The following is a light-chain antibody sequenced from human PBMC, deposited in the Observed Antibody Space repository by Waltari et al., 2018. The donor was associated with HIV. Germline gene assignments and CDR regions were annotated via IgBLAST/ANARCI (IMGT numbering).Light chain of an antibody. CDR2: WAS. CDR1: QSALYSSNNQNY. V-gene: IGKV4-1*01. Sequence: DIVMTQSPDSLAVSLGERATINCKSRQSALYSSNNQNYLSWYQQKPGQPPKLLIYWASTRESGVPDRFSGSGSGTDFTLTISSLQAEDVAVYYCQQYYTTPRTFGQGTKVEIK. J-gene: IGKJ1*01. CDR3: QQYYTTPRT.